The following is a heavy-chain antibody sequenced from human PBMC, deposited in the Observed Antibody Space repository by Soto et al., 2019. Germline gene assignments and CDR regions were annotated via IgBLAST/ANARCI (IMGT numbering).Heavy chain of an antibody. Sequence: QVQLVQSGAEVKKPGASVKVSCKASGYTFTSYDINWVRQATGQGLEWMGWMNPNSGNTGYAQKFQGRVTMTRNTYISTAYMELSSLRSEDTAVFYCARAVRFGELYYCDYWGQGTLVTVSS. J-gene: IGHJ4*02. CDR3: ARAVRFGELYYCDY. CDR1: GYTFTSYD. D-gene: IGHD3-10*01. V-gene: IGHV1-8*01. CDR2: MNPNSGNT.